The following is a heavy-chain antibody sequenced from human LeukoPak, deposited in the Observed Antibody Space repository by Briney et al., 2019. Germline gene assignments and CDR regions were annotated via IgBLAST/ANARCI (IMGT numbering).Heavy chain of an antibody. CDR3: AKDAHPVRDGYSSWYFDY. V-gene: IGHV3-33*06. CDR1: GFTFSSYG. Sequence: PGGSLRLSCAASGFTFSSYGMHWVRQAPGKGLEWVAVIWYDGSNKYYADSVKGRFTISRDNSKNTLYLQMNSLRAEDTAVYYCAKDAHPVRDGYSSWYFDYWGQGTLVTVSS. CDR2: IWYDGSNK. D-gene: IGHD5-24*01. J-gene: IGHJ4*02.